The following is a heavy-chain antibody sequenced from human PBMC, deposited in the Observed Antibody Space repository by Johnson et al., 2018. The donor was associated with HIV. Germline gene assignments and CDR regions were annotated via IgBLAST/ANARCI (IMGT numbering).Heavy chain of an antibody. J-gene: IGHJ3*02. CDR3: ARVAALYDAFDI. CDR2: IYSGGST. V-gene: IGHV3-66*01. CDR1: GFTVSSNY. D-gene: IGHD2-15*01. Sequence: EVQLVESGGGLVQPGGSLRLSCAASGFTVSSNYMSWVRQAPGKGLEWVSVIYSGGSTYYADSVKGRFTISRDNAKNSLYLQMNSLRAEDTAVYYCARVAALYDAFDIWGQGTMVTVSS.